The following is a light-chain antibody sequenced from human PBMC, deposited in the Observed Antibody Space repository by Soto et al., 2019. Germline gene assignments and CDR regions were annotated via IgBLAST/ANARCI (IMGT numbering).Light chain of an antibody. CDR2: EVS. CDR1: SSDVGGYNY. V-gene: IGLV2-8*01. CDR3: SSYTSSSTLDV. J-gene: IGLJ1*01. Sequence: QSALTQPPSASGSPGQSVTISCTGTSSDVGGYNYVSWYQQHPGKAPKVMIYEVSKRPSGVPDRFSGSKSGNTASLTVSGLQAEDEADYYCSSYTSSSTLDVFGTGTKLTVL.